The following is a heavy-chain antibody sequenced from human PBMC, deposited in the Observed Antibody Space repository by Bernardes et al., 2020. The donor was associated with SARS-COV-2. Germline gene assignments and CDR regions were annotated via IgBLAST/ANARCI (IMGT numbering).Heavy chain of an antibody. D-gene: IGHD6-19*01. CDR3: ARHACSSTGCYFDY. CDR2: IYYTGPT. V-gene: IGHV4-39*01. Sequence: SESLSLTCTVSGDSIRGSPYYWGWLLRPPGKGLEWIGSIYYTGPTYYNPSLKSRVTISKDMSKNQFSLKLNSVTATDTAVYYCARHACSSTGCYFDYWGQGTLVTVSA. CDR1: GDSIRGSPYY. J-gene: IGHJ4*02.